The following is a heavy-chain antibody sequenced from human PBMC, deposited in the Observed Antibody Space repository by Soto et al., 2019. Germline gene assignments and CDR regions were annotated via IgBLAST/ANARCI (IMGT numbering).Heavy chain of an antibody. CDR2: IYHTGTT. CDR3: ARDYYGSGSYGDYYYYGMDV. D-gene: IGHD3-10*01. CDR1: GGSINSGYYS. Sequence: SETLSLTCTVSGGSINSGYYSWTWIRQPPGKGLEWIGHIYHTGTTYYNTSLKSRVTISVDRSKNQFSLKLSSVTAADTAVYYCARDYYGSGSYGDYYYYGMDVWGQGTTVTVSS. J-gene: IGHJ6*02. V-gene: IGHV4-30-2*01.